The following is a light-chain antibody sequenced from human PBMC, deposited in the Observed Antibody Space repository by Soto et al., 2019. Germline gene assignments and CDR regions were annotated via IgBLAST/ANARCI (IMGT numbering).Light chain of an antibody. J-gene: IGLJ2*01. CDR2: LEGSGSY. CDR1: SGHSSYI. Sequence: QPVLTQSSSASASLGSSVKLTCTLSSGHSSYIIAWHQKQPGKAPRYLMKLEGSGSYNKGSGVPDRFSGSSSGADRYLTISALQSEDEADYYCETWGRSPHVVFGGGTKLTVL. V-gene: IGLV4-60*03. CDR3: ETWGRSPHVV.